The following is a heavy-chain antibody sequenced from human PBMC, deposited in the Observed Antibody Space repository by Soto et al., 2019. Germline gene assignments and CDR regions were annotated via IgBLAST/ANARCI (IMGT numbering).Heavy chain of an antibody. CDR3: AKDAIMVSSSYNYVDY. D-gene: IGHD2-15*01. CDR2: VSGSGGAA. CDR1: GFFFTSYA. V-gene: IGHV3-23*01. J-gene: IGHJ4*02. Sequence: EVQLLESGGGLIQPGGSLRLSCAASGFFFTSYAMNWVRQAPGKGLEWVSGVSGSGGAASYADSVKGRFTISRDNSKNIVYLQLNSLRADDTAVYYCAKDAIMVSSSYNYVDYWGQGTLVTVSS.